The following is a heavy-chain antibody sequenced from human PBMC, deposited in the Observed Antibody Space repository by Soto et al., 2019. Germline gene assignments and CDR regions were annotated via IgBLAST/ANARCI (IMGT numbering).Heavy chain of an antibody. D-gene: IGHD6-19*01. CDR2: ISAYNGNT. CDR1: GYTFTSYN. V-gene: IGHV1-18*04. J-gene: IGHJ6*02. Sequence: GASVKLSLKASGYTFTSYNINWVRQAPGQGLEWMGWISAYNGNTNYAQRLQGRVTMTTDTSTSTAYMELRSLRSDDTAVYYCTMCGIALPDDYYYYGMDVWGQGTTVTV. CDR3: TMCGIALPDDYYYYGMDV.